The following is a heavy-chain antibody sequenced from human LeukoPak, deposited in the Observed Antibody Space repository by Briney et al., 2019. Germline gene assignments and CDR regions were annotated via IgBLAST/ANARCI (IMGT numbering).Heavy chain of an antibody. Sequence: KPGGSLRLSCAASGFTFSSYSMNWVRQAPGKGLEWVSSISSSSSYIYYADSVKGRFTISRDNAKNSLYLQMNSLRAEDTAVYYCARDSPWGVRERGLDYWGQGTLATVSS. D-gene: IGHD1-26*01. J-gene: IGHJ4*02. CDR3: ARDSPWGVRERGLDY. CDR1: GFTFSSYS. CDR2: ISSSSSYI. V-gene: IGHV3-21*01.